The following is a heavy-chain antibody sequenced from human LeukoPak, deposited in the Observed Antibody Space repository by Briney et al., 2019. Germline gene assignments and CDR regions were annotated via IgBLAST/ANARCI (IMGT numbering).Heavy chain of an antibody. J-gene: IGHJ4*02. CDR2: ISGSGGST. Sequence: GGSLRLYCAASGFTFSSYAMSWVRQAPGKGLEWVSAISGSGGSTYYADSVKGRFTISRDNSKNTLYLQMNSLRAEDTAVYYCAKHQVRVNCSSTSCYPDYWGQGTLVTVSS. CDR3: AKHQVRVNCSSTSCYPDY. CDR1: GFTFSSYA. V-gene: IGHV3-23*01. D-gene: IGHD2-2*01.